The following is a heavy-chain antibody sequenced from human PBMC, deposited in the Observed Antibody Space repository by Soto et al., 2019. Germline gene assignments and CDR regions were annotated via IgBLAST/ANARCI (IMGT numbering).Heavy chain of an antibody. CDR2: IKEDGSEM. J-gene: IGHJ4*02. V-gene: IGHV3-7*04. CDR3: SRGYWGSSGGAY. CDR1: GFTFSSHW. Sequence: EVQFVESGGGLVQPGGSLSLSCVASGFTFSSHWMTWVRQAPGKGLEWVAHIKEDGSEMHYLDSVKGRFTISRDNAKNSLYLQMNSLRDEDTAVYYCSRGYWGSSGGAYWGQGILVTVSS. D-gene: IGHD3-10*01.